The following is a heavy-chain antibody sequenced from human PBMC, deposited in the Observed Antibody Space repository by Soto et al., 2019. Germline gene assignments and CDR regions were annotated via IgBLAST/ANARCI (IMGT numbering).Heavy chain of an antibody. J-gene: IGHJ5*02. CDR1: GGSISSYY. V-gene: IGHV4-59*01. CDR2: IYYSGST. Sequence: SETMSLTCTVSGGSISSYYLSWIRQTPGKGLEWIGYIYYSGSTNYNPSLKSRVTISVDTSKNQFSLKLSSVTAADTAVYYCARAARIAAAGTSWFDPWGQGTLVTVSS. CDR3: ARAARIAAAGTSWFDP. D-gene: IGHD6-13*01.